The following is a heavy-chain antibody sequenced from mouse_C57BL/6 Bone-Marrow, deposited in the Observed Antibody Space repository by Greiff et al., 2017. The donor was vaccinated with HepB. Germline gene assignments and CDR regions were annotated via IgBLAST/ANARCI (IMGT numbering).Heavy chain of an antibody. CDR2: IYPGSGNT. V-gene: IGHV1-55*01. Sequence: QVQLKQPGAELVKPGASVKMSCKASGYTFTSYWITWVKQRPGQGLEWIGDIYPGSGNTNYNEKFKSKATLTVDTSSSTAYMQLSSLTSEDSAVYYCANYYYGSAYYFDYWGQGTTLTVSS. CDR3: ANYYYGSAYYFDY. CDR1: GYTFTSYW. D-gene: IGHD1-1*01. J-gene: IGHJ2*01.